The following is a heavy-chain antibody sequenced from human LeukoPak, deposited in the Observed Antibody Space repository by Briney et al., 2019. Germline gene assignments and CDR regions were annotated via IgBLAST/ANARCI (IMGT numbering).Heavy chain of an antibody. CDR3: SGYSPSSWYSPLHYLYY. CDR2: IYSGGST. V-gene: IGHV3-66*01. Sequence: GGSLRLSCAASGFTVSSNNMSWVRQAPGKGLEWVSFIYSGGSTYYADSVRCSFTIARDNSKNTLYLQMNSLRAEDTAVYYCSGYSPSSWYSPLHYLYYWGQGTLVTVSS. CDR1: GFTVSSNN. J-gene: IGHJ4*02. D-gene: IGHD6-13*01.